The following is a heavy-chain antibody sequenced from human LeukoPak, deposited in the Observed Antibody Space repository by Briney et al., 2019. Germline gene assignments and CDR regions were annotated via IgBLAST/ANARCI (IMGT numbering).Heavy chain of an antibody. CDR1: GFTFSSYS. Sequence: GGSLRLSCAASGFTFSSYSMNWVRQAPGKGLEWVSYISSSSSTIYYADSVKGRFTISRDNAKNSLYLQMNSLRAEDMAVYYCARDRGWNDRFYYYYYYMDVWGKGTTVTVSS. D-gene: IGHD1-1*01. V-gene: IGHV3-48*04. CDR3: ARDRGWNDRFYYYYYYMDV. J-gene: IGHJ6*03. CDR2: ISSSSSTI.